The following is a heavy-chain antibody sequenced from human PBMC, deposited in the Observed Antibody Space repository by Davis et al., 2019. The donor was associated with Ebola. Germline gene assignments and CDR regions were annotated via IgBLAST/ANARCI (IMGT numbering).Heavy chain of an antibody. Sequence: MPGGSLRLSCAVYGGSFSGYYWSWIRQPPGKGLEWIGEINHSGSTNYNPSLKSRVTISVDTSKNQFSLKLSSVTAADTAVYYCARGAHYYGSGSYYNGKHFDYWGQGTLVTVSS. V-gene: IGHV4-34*01. CDR2: INHSGST. D-gene: IGHD3-10*01. CDR1: GGSFSGYY. J-gene: IGHJ4*02. CDR3: ARGAHYYGSGSYYNGKHFDY.